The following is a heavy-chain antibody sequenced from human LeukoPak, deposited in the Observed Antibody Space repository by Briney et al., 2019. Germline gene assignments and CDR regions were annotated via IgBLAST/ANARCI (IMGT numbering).Heavy chain of an antibody. CDR1: GYTFTSYG. CDR2: MNTHTGNP. D-gene: IGHD1-1*01. V-gene: IGHV7-4-1*02. CDR3: ARDLYGNTGRSRRFDP. J-gene: IGHJ5*02. Sequence: ASVKVSCKASGYTFTSYGISWVRQAPGQGLQWMGWMNTHTGNPTYAPGFTGRFVFSLDTSVSTAYLQISSLKAEDTAVYYCARDLYGNTGRSRRFDPWGQGTLVTVSS.